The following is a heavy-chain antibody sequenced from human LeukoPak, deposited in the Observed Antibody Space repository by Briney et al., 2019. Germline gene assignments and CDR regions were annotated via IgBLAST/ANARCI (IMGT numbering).Heavy chain of an antibody. V-gene: IGHV1-2*02. CDR2: INPNSGGT. CDR1: GYTFTSYG. Sequence: GASVKVSCKASGYTFTSYGISWVRQAPGQGLEWMGWINPNSGGTNYAQKFQGRVTMTRDTSISTAYMELSRLRSDDTAVYYCARGESGADFDYWGQGTLVTVSS. CDR3: ARGESGADFDY. J-gene: IGHJ4*02.